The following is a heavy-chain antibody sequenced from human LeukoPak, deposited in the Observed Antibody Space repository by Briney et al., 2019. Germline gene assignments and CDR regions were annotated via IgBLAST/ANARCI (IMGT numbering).Heavy chain of an antibody. CDR2: ISGSGGST. Sequence: GGSLRLSCAASGFTFSSYAMSWVRQAPGKGLVWVSAISGSGGSTYYADSVKGRFTISRDNSKNTLYLQMNSLRAEDTAVYYCAKDRAGSAVAGGFDYWGQGTLVTVSS. V-gene: IGHV3-23*01. J-gene: IGHJ4*02. CDR3: AKDRAGSAVAGGFDY. D-gene: IGHD6-19*01. CDR1: GFTFSSYA.